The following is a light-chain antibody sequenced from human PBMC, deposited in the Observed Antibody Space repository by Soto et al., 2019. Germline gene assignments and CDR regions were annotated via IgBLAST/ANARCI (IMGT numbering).Light chain of an antibody. CDR2: DAF. J-gene: IGKJ5*01. CDR1: RSVDSGH. CDR3: QQYGGSPRT. V-gene: IGKV3-20*01. Sequence: EIVLTQSPGTLSLSPGESATLSCRASRSVDSGHLAWYQQKVGRAPRLLIHDAFIRATGIPDRFSGSGSGTDFTLTIDRLEPEDFAVYYCQQYGGSPRTFGQGTRLEIK.